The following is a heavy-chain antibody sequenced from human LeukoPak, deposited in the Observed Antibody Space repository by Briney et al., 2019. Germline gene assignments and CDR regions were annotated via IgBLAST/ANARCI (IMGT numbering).Heavy chain of an antibody. CDR1: GFTFDDYA. CDR2: ISWNSGSI. CDR3: ARDSYGSGSYMPPFWPLSGGGENWFDP. D-gene: IGHD3-10*01. Sequence: GGSLRLSCAASGFTFDDYAMPWVRQAPGKGLEWVSGISWNSGSIGYADSVKGRFTISRDNAKNSLYLQMNSLRAEDTAVYYCARDSYGSGSYMPPFWPLSGGGENWFDPWGQGTLVTVSS. V-gene: IGHV3-9*01. J-gene: IGHJ5*02.